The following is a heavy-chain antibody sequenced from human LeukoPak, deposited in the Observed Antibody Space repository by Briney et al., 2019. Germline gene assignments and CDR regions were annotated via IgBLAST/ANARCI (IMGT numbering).Heavy chain of an antibody. CDR2: IYYSGST. J-gene: IGHJ4*02. V-gene: IGHV4-39*01. CDR1: GGSIRSSSYY. Sequence: SETLSLTRTVSGGSIRSSSYYWGWIRQPPGKGLEWIGSIYYSGSTHYNPSLKSRVTISVDTSKNQLSLKLSSVTAADTAMYYCARNSTYYYDRSTYSYFDDWGQGTLVTVSS. D-gene: IGHD3-22*01. CDR3: ARNSTYYYDRSTYSYFDD.